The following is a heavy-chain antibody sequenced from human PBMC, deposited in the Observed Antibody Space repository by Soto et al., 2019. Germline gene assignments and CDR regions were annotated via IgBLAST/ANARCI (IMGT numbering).Heavy chain of an antibody. CDR2: ISSSSSYI. D-gene: IGHD1-1*01. Sequence: GGSLRLSCAASGFTFSSYSMNWVRQAPGKGLEWVSSISSSSSYIYYADSVKGRFTISRDNAKNSLYLQMNSLRAEDTAVYYCARQGTQAEGAFDIWGQGTMVTVSS. CDR3: ARQGTQAEGAFDI. J-gene: IGHJ3*02. CDR1: GFTFSSYS. V-gene: IGHV3-21*01.